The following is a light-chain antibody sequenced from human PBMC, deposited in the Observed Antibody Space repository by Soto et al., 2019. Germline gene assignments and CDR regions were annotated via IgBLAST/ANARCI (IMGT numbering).Light chain of an antibody. CDR3: QKYDGAPWT. CDR1: QGISNF. V-gene: IGKV1-27*01. Sequence: DIQMTQSPSSLSASVGDSVTITCRASQGISNFLAWYQQKPGTVPKLLIYAASTLHSGVPSRFSGSRSGTDFTLTISRLQPEDVATYYCQKYDGAPWTFGQGTKVEIK. CDR2: AAS. J-gene: IGKJ1*01.